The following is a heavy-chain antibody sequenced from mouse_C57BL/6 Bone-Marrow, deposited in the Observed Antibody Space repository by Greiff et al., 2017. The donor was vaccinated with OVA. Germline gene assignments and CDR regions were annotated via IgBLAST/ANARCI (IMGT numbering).Heavy chain of an antibody. CDR2: INPSSGST. V-gene: IGHV1-4*01. D-gene: IGHD4-1*01. J-gene: IGHJ2*01. CDR1: GYTFTSYT. Sequence: VQRVESGAELARPGASVKMSCKASGYTFTSYTMHWVKQRPGQGLEWIGYINPSSGSTKYNQKFKDKATLTAAKSSSTAYMQLSSLTSEDSAVYYGVGTGYWGQGTTLTVSS. CDR3: VGTGY.